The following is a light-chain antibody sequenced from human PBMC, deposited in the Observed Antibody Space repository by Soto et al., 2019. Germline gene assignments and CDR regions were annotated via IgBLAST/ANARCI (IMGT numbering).Light chain of an antibody. CDR1: QSVSSS. CDR2: GAS. V-gene: IGKV3D-15*02. Sequence: EIVMTHCPGTLAVSPGERATLSCRASQSVSSSLAWSQQTPGQAPRLLMYGASTRATGTPARFSGSGSGTDFTLTISRREPEDWALYSGKQYGDSPRTSGQGT. CDR3: KQYGDSPRT. J-gene: IGKJ1*01.